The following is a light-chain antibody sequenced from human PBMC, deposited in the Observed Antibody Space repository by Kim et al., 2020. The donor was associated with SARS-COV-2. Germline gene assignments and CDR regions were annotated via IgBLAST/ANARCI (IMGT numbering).Light chain of an antibody. CDR1: QNIGSR. Sequence: DIQMTQSPSTLSASAGDRVTITCRASQNIGSRLAWYQHRPGKAPQLLIYEASSLQSGVPSRFSGSGSGTEFILTVSSLQPDDFATYYCQHYNGYPYTFGQGTKLEI. V-gene: IGKV1-5*03. CDR2: EAS. J-gene: IGKJ2*01. CDR3: QHYNGYPYT.